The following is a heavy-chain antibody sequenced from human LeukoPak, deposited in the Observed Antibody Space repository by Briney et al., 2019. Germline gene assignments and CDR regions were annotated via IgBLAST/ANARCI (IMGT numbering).Heavy chain of an antibody. V-gene: IGHV4-61*01. J-gene: IGHJ4*02. CDR1: GGSISSGSYY. CDR2: VYYSGGT. Sequence: SETLSLTCTVSGGSISSGSYYWSWIRQPPGKGLEWIGYVYYSGGTNYNPSLKSRVTIPLDTSKNQFSLNLMSVTAADAAVYYCATGPWLGESNYFDYWGQGTLVTVSS. CDR3: ATGPWLGESNYFDY. D-gene: IGHD3-10*01.